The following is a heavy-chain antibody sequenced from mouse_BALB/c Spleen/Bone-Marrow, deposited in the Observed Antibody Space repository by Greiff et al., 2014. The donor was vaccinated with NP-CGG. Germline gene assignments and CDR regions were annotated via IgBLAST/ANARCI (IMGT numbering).Heavy chain of an antibody. CDR2: IDPANDNT. Sequence: VPLQPSGAEFVKPGASVKLSCTTSCFNIKDTYMHWGKRRPEQGLEGIGRIDPANDNTKYDPKFQGKATITADTSSNTAYLQLSSLTSEDTAVYYCARADGYYAWFAYWGQGTLVTVSA. V-gene: IGHV14-3*02. D-gene: IGHD2-3*01. CDR3: ARADGYYAWFAY. CDR1: CFNIKDTY. J-gene: IGHJ3*01.